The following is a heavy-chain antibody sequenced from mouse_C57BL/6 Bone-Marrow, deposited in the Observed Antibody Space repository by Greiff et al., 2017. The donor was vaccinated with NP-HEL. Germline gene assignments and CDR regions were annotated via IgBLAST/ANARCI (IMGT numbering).Heavy chain of an antibody. CDR2: IWSGGST. Sequence: VQLQESGPGLVQPSQSLSITCTVSGFSLTSYGVHWVRQSPGKGLEWLGVIWSGGSTDYNAAFISRLSISKDNSKSQVFFKMNSLQADDTAIYYCARNENYYGSSGAYWGQGTLVTVSA. J-gene: IGHJ3*01. D-gene: IGHD1-1*01. V-gene: IGHV2-2*01. CDR3: ARNENYYGSSGAY. CDR1: GFSLTSYG.